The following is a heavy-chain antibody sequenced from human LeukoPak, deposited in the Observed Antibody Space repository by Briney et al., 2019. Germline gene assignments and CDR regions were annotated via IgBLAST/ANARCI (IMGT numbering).Heavy chain of an antibody. CDR2: FDPEDGET. V-gene: IGHV1-24*01. Sequence: ASVKVSCKVSGYTLTELSMHWVRQAPGKGLEWMGGFDPEDGETIYAQKFQGRVTMTEDTSTDTAYMELSSLRSEDTAVYYCARDEQQLVRGDYYYYGMDVWGQGTTVTVSS. D-gene: IGHD6-13*01. CDR1: GYTLTELS. CDR3: ARDEQQLVRGDYYYYGMDV. J-gene: IGHJ6*02.